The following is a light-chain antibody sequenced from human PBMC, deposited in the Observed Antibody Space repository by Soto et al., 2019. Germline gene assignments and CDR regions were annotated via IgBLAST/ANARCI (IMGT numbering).Light chain of an antibody. Sequence: DIQMTQSLPTMSASVGVRVTITCQASQDIGNFLSWYQQKPGKVPKLLIFDASNLETGVPSRFSGSGSGTDFTFTISSLQPEDIATYYCQQYDNLPLTFGGGTKVDI. J-gene: IGKJ4*01. V-gene: IGKV1-33*01. CDR2: DAS. CDR3: QQYDNLPLT. CDR1: QDIGNF.